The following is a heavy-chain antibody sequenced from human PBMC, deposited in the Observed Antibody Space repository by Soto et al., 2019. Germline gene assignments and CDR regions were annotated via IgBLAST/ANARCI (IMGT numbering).Heavy chain of an antibody. Sequence: QVQLVESGGGVVQPGRSLRLSCAASGFTFSSYAMHWVRQPPGKGLEWVAVISYHGSKNYYADSVKGRFTISRDNSKNTLYLQMNSLSAEDTAVYYCARERVEYGDYQYYGMDVWGQGTTVTVSS. CDR2: ISYHGSKN. CDR3: ARERVEYGDYQYYGMDV. V-gene: IGHV3-30-3*01. J-gene: IGHJ6*02. D-gene: IGHD2-15*01. CDR1: GFTFSSYA.